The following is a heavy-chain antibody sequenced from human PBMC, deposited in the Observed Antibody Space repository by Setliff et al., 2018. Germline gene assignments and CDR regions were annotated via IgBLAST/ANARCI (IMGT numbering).Heavy chain of an antibody. CDR2: IYYSGSTS. J-gene: IGHJ4*02. V-gene: IGHV4-31*02. CDR1: GGSISSGGYY. CDR3: ARGRAGHSGH. Sequence: KPSETLFLTCTVSGGSISSGGYYWSWIRQHPGKGLEWIGYIYYSGSTSYYNPSLKSRVTISVDTSKNQFSLKLSSVTAADTAVYYCARGRAGHSGHWGQGTLVTVSS. D-gene: IGHD6-19*01.